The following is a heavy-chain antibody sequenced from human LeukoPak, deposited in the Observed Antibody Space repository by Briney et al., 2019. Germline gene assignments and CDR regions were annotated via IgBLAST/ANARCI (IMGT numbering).Heavy chain of an antibody. Sequence: GGSLRLSCAASGFTFSSYEMNWVRQAPGKGLEWVSYISSSGSTIYYADSVKGRFTISRDNAKNSLYLQMNSLRAEDTAVYYCARPPTRQQLVLTNWFDPWGQGTLVTVSS. D-gene: IGHD6-13*01. CDR3: ARPPTRQQLVLTNWFDP. CDR1: GFTFSSYE. J-gene: IGHJ5*02. V-gene: IGHV3-48*03. CDR2: ISSSGSTI.